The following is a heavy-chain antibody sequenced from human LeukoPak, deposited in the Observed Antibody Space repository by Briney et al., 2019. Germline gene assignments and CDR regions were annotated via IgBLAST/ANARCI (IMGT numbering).Heavy chain of an antibody. D-gene: IGHD2-8*01. CDR1: GFTFSTYW. V-gene: IGHV3-23*01. J-gene: IGHJ4*02. Sequence: GGSLRLSCSASGFTFSTYWMSWVRQAPGKGLEWVSAISGSGGSTYYADSVKGRFTISRDNSKNTLYLQMNSLRAEDTAVYYCVKDSSMGYFDYWGQGTLVTVSS. CDR3: VKDSSMGYFDY. CDR2: ISGSGGST.